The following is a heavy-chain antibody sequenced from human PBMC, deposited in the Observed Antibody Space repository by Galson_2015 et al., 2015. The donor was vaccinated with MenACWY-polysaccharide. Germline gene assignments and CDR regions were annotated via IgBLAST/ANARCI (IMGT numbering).Heavy chain of an antibody. CDR3: AKDYDSSVYYVVGSGAFDI. V-gene: IGHV3-9*01. J-gene: IGHJ3*02. CDR2: IWWNSGSI. Sequence: SLRLSCAASGFTFDDYAMHWVRQAPGKGLEWVSGIWWNSGSIGYADSVKGRYTISRDNAKNSLYLQMNSLRAEDTALYYCAKDYDSSVYYVVGSGAFDIWGQGTMVTVSS. D-gene: IGHD3-22*01. CDR1: GFTFDDYA.